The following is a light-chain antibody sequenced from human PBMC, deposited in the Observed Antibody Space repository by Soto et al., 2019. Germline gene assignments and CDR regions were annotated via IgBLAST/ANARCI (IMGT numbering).Light chain of an antibody. J-gene: IGKJ1*01. V-gene: IGKV3-20*01. CDR1: DSVTDKQ. CDR2: AIS. CDR3: QQYGSSRWT. Sequence: EIVLTQSPGTLSLSPGERATLSCRSSDSVTDKQLAWYQQKPGQAPRLLIYAISSRATGIPDRFSGSGSGTDFTLTISRLEPEDFAMYYCQQYGSSRWTFAQGTKVDIK.